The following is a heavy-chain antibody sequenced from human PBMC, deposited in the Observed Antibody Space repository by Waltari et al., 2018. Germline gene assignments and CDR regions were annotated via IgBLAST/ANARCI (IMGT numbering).Heavy chain of an antibody. D-gene: IGHD4-17*01. CDR2: INHSGST. V-gene: IGHV4-34*01. J-gene: IGHJ3*02. CDR1: GGSFRGYH. CDR3: ARGLKRGLRWYPGAFDI. Sequence: QVQLQQWGAALLKPSETLSLTCAVYGGSFRGYHWCWIRQTPGKGLEWIGEINHSGSTNYNPSLKSRVTISVDTSKNQFSLKLSSVTAADTAVYYCARGLKRGLRWYPGAFDIWGQGTMVTVSS.